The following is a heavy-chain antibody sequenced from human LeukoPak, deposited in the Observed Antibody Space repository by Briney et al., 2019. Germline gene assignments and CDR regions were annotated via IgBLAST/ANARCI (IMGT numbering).Heavy chain of an antibody. V-gene: IGHV1-46*01. J-gene: IGHJ5*02. CDR2: INPSGGST. CDR1: GYTLTELS. D-gene: IGHD3-3*01. Sequence: ASVKVSCKVSGYTLTELSMHWVRQAPGQGLEWMGIINPSGGSTSYAQKFQGRVTMTTDTSTSTAYMELRSLRSDDTAVYYCARGLEWLTRRHTWFDPWGQGTLVTVSS. CDR3: ARGLEWLTRRHTWFDP.